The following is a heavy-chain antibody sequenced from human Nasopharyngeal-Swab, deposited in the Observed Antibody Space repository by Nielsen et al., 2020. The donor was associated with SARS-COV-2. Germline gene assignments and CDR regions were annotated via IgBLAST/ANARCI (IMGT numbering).Heavy chain of an antibody. V-gene: IGHV4-59*13. Sequence: SETLSLTCTVSGGSISSFYWSWIRQPPGQGLEWIGYIYYSGSTNYNPSLKSRVTISVDTSKNQFSLKLSSVTAADTAVYYCARDSRYYYYGMDVWGQGTTVTVSS. CDR1: GGSISSFY. CDR2: IYYSGST. CDR3: ARDSRYYYYGMDV. J-gene: IGHJ6*02.